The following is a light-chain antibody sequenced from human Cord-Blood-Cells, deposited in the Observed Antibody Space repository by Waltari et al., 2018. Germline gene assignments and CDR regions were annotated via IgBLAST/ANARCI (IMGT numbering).Light chain of an antibody. V-gene: IGLV3-25*03. Sequence: SYELTQPPSVSVSPGQTARITCSGDALPKQFAYWYQQKPGQAPGLVIYRYSERPTGVPERFSGSSSGTTGTLTISGVQAEDEADYYCQSADSSGTWVVGGGTKLTVL. J-gene: IGLJ3*02. CDR1: ALPKQF. CDR2: RYS. CDR3: QSADSSGTWV.